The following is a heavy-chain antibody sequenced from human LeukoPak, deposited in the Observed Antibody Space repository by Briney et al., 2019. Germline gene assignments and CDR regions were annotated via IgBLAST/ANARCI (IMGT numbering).Heavy chain of an antibody. V-gene: IGHV4-34*01. Sequence: SETLSLTCAVHGGSFSGYYWSCSRQPPGKGLEWRGEINKSGRTNSNPSLKSPVTISLATSKNQFSLKLSSVTAADTAVYYCGRGAVGGTTSRGYDYWGQGTLVTVSS. CDR3: GRGAVGGTTSRGYDY. J-gene: IGHJ4*02. CDR1: GGSFSGYY. D-gene: IGHD1-26*01. CDR2: INKSGRT.